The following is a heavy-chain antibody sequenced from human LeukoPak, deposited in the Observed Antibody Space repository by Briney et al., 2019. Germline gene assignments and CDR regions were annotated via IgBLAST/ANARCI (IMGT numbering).Heavy chain of an antibody. CDR2: ISYDGSNK. CDR1: GFTFSSYG. CDR3: ASSGWYSTPNWFDP. Sequence: PGRSLRLSCAASGFTFSSYGMHWVRQAPGKGLEWVAVISYDGSNKYYADSVKGRFTISRDNSKNTLYLQMNSLRAEDTAVYYCASSGWYSTPNWFDPWGQGTLVIVSS. D-gene: IGHD6-19*01. J-gene: IGHJ5*02. V-gene: IGHV3-30*03.